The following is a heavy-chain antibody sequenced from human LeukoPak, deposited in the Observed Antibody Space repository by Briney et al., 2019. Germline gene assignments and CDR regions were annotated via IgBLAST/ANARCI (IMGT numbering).Heavy chain of an antibody. Sequence: ASETLSLTCAVYGGSFSGYYWSWIRQPPGKGLEWIGEINHSGSTNYNPSLKSRVTISVDTSKNQFSLKLSSVTAADTAVYYCARPRITMVRGVRNWFDPWGQGTLVTVSS. CDR1: GGSFSGYY. V-gene: IGHV4-34*01. D-gene: IGHD3-10*01. CDR2: INHSGST. CDR3: ARPRITMVRGVRNWFDP. J-gene: IGHJ5*02.